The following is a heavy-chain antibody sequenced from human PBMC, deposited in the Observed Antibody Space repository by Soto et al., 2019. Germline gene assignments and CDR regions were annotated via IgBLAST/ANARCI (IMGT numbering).Heavy chain of an antibody. J-gene: IGHJ3*02. Sequence: SETLSLTCTVSGGSIRSLYWSWIRQPPGKGLEWIGHIYPSGSTDYNPSLKSRVTISSDTSESQFSLKVHSVTPADTAVYYCARGDGYNSAFDIWGQGTKVTVSS. V-gene: IGHV4-59*01. CDR2: IYPSGST. D-gene: IGHD5-12*01. CDR1: GGSIRSLY. CDR3: ARGDGYNSAFDI.